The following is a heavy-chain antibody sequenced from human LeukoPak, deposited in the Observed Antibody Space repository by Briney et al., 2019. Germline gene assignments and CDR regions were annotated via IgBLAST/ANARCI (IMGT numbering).Heavy chain of an antibody. V-gene: IGHV3-33*01. J-gene: IGHJ4*02. D-gene: IGHD2/OR15-2a*01. Sequence: GRSLRLSCAASGFTFSSYGMHWVRQAPGKGLEWVAVIWYDGSNKYYADSVKGRFTISRDSSKNTLYLQMNSLRADDTAVYYCEIAGAWGQGALVTVSS. CDR1: GFTFSSYG. CDR3: EIAGA. CDR2: IWYDGSNK.